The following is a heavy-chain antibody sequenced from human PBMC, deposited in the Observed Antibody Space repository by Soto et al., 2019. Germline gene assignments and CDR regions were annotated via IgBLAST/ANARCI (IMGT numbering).Heavy chain of an antibody. CDR1: GYTFTSYA. J-gene: IGHJ4*02. V-gene: IGHV1-3*01. Sequence: GASVKVSCKASGYTFTSYAMHWVRQAPGQRLERMGWINAGNGNTKYSQKFQGRVTITRDTSASTAYMELSSLRSEDTAVYYCARGLGLYYFDYWGQGTLVTVSS. CDR2: INAGNGNT. D-gene: IGHD1-26*01. CDR3: ARGLGLYYFDY.